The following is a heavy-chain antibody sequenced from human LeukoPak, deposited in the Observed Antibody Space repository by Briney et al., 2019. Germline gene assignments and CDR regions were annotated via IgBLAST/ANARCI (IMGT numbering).Heavy chain of an antibody. Sequence: SETLSLTCAVSGGSISSSNWWSWVRQPPGKGLEWIGEIYHSGSTNYNPSLKSRVTISVDKSKNQFSLKLSSVTAADTAVYHCARGYSSGWYSRAGYFQHWGQGTLVTVSS. V-gene: IGHV4-4*02. J-gene: IGHJ1*01. CDR3: ARGYSSGWYSRAGYFQH. D-gene: IGHD6-19*01. CDR2: IYHSGST. CDR1: GGSISSSNW.